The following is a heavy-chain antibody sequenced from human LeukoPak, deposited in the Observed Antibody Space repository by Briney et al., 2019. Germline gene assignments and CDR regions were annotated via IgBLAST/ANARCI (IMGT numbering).Heavy chain of an antibody. CDR1: GGSISSYY. CDR2: IYYSGST. CDR3: ARETYYYGGWFDP. Sequence: SETLSLTCTVSGGSISSYYWSWIRQPPGKGLEWIGYIYYSGSTNYNPSLRSRVTISVDTSKNQFSLKLSSVTAADTAVYYCARETYYYGGWFDPWGQGTLVTVSS. V-gene: IGHV4-59*01. D-gene: IGHD3-10*01. J-gene: IGHJ5*02.